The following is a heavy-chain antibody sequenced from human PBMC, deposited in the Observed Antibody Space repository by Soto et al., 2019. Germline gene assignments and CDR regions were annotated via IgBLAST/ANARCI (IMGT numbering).Heavy chain of an antibody. CDR3: ARKVGARAY. CDR2: INAGNGDT. Sequence: QVQLVQSGAEVKKHGASVKVSCKASGYTFSSFAIHWVRQAPGQRLEWMGWINAGNGDTKYSQKFQGRVTIARDTAASTAYMELVSLTFEDTAVYYCARKVGARAYWGQGTLVTVSS. D-gene: IGHD1-26*01. V-gene: IGHV1-3*01. CDR1: GYTFSSFA. J-gene: IGHJ4*02.